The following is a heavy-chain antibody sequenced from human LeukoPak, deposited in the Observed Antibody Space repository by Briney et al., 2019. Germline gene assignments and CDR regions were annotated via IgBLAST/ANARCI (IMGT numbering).Heavy chain of an antibody. J-gene: IGHJ6*03. Sequence: GESLRLSCAASGFTFSSYAMHWVRQAPGKGLEYVSAISSNGGSTYYANSVKGRFTISRDNSKNTLYLQMGSLRAEDMAVYYCARDAQQWLLRWAYMDVWGKGTTVTVSS. CDR2: ISSNGGST. D-gene: IGHD6-19*01. V-gene: IGHV3-64*01. CDR1: GFTFSSYA. CDR3: ARDAQQWLLRWAYMDV.